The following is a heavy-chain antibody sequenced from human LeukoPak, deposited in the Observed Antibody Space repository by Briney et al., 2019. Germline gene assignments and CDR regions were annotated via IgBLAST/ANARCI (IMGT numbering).Heavy chain of an antibody. D-gene: IGHD2-2*01. J-gene: IGHJ4*02. CDR2: IYYSGSP. CDR3: ARQLGYCSSTSCYADKVDY. V-gene: IGHV4-39*01. CDR1: GGSLSSSSYY. Sequence: SETLSLTRTVSGGSLSSSSYYWRWLRQSPGKGLEWFGSIYYSGSPYYHPSLKSRVTISVDTSNNQFSLKLSSVTAADTAVYYCARQLGYCSSTSCYADKVDYWGQGTLVTVSS.